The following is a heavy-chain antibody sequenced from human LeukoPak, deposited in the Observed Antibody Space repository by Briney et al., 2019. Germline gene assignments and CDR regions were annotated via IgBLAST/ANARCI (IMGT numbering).Heavy chain of an antibody. Sequence: GGSLRLSRAASGFTLSNYAMTWVRQAPGKGLEWVSTIGGGPVYYADSVKGRFTISRDNSKNTLYLQMNSLRAEDTAVYYCARDLEPHSSSYNWFDPWGQGTLVTVSS. CDR3: ARDLEPHSSSYNWFDP. CDR2: IGGGPV. D-gene: IGHD6-13*01. J-gene: IGHJ5*02. CDR1: GFTLSNYA. V-gene: IGHV3-23*01.